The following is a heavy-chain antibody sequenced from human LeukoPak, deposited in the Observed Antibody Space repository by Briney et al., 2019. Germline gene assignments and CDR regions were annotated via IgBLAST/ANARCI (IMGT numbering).Heavy chain of an antibody. D-gene: IGHD1-26*01. CDR3: AKSMYSGSATSTFDI. V-gene: IGHV3-53*01. CDR1: GILFSSNY. CDR2: IDSTGST. J-gene: IGHJ3*02. Sequence: GGSLRLSCVASGILFSSNYMSWVRQAPAKGLEWVSFIDSTGSTYYADSVKGRFTISRDNFKNTLYLQMNSLRAEDTALYYCAKSMYSGSATSTFDIWGQGTMVTVSS.